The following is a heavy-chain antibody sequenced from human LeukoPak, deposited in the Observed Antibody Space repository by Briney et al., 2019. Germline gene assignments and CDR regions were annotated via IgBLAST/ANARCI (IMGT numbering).Heavy chain of an antibody. CDR2: IRSKAYGGTT. CDR3: TRVRVVVAAFDY. CDR1: GFTFGDYA. J-gene: IGHJ4*02. Sequence: GGSLRLSCTASGFTFGDYAMSWFRQAPGKGLEWVGFIRSKAYGGTTEYAASVKGRFTTSRDDSKSIAYLQMNSLKTEDTAVYYCTRVRVVVAAFDYWGQGTLVTVSS. D-gene: IGHD2-15*01. V-gene: IGHV3-49*03.